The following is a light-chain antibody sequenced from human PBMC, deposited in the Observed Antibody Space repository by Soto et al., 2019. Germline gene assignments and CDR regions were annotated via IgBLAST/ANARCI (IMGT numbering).Light chain of an antibody. Sequence: QSVLTQPPSASGSPGQSVTISCTGTSSDVGGYNYVSWYQQYPGKAPKLMIYEVTKRPSGVPDRFSGSKSGITASLTVSGLQTEDEADYYCSSYTRSNNYVFGPGTKLTVL. CDR3: SSYTRSNNYV. CDR1: SSDVGGYNY. J-gene: IGLJ1*01. CDR2: EVT. V-gene: IGLV2-8*01.